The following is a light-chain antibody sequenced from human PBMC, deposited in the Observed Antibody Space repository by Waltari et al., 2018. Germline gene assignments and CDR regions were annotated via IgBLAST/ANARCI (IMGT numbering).Light chain of an antibody. Sequence: QSALTQPPSASGSPGQSVTISCTGTSSDIGGYDYVSWYQQHPGRPPKVIINEVNERTSGVPDRFSGSKSGNTASLTVSGLQAEDEADYYCISYAGSNNLVFGGGTKLTVL. CDR1: SSDIGGYDY. V-gene: IGLV2-8*01. CDR2: EVN. CDR3: ISYAGSNNLV. J-gene: IGLJ2*01.